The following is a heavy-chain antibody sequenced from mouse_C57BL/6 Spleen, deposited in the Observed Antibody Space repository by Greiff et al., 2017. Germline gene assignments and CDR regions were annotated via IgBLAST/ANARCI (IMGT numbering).Heavy chain of an antibody. CDR1: GYAFSSSW. D-gene: IGHD2-2*01. CDR3: AREVTTTTPFAY. CDR2: IYPGDGDT. Sequence: VQRVESGPELVKPGASVKISCKASGYAFSSSWMNWVKQRPGKGLEWIGRIYPGDGDTNYNGKFKGKATLTADKSSSTAYMQLSSLTSEDSAVYFCAREVTTTTPFAYWGQGTLVTVSA. J-gene: IGHJ3*01. V-gene: IGHV1-82*01.